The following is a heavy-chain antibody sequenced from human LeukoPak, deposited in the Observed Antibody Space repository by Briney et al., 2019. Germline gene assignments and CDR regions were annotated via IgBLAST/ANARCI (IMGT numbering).Heavy chain of an antibody. CDR1: GYTFSTYD. Sequence: ASVKVSCKTSGYTFSTYDINWVRQAAGQGLEWMGWMNPNSGNTGFAQKCQGRATITRDTSITTAYLELSSLRSEDTAVYYCARAIRYQLLSDYWGQGTLVTVSS. V-gene: IGHV1-8*03. CDR3: ARAIRYQLLSDY. D-gene: IGHD2-2*01. CDR2: MNPNSGNT. J-gene: IGHJ4*02.